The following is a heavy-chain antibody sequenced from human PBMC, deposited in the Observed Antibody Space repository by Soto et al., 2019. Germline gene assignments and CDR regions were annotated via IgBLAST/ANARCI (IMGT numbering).Heavy chain of an antibody. V-gene: IGHV3-23*01. CDR3: AKKLPEAGAHFAFDI. J-gene: IGHJ3*02. Sequence: GGSLRLSCAASGFIFSTHGMSWVRQAPGKGLEWVSAIPGSADSTYYADSVKGRFTISRDNSKNTLYLQMNSLRAEDTAVYYCAKKLPEAGAHFAFDIWGHGTIVTVSS. CDR2: IPGSADST. D-gene: IGHD2-2*01. CDR1: GFIFSTHG.